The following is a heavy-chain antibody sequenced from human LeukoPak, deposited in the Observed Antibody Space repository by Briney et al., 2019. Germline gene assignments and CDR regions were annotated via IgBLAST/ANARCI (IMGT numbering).Heavy chain of an antibody. V-gene: IGHV1-8*01. D-gene: IGHD3-22*01. J-gene: IGHJ4*01. CDR2: MSPKSGNT. Sequence: GASVKVSCKVSGYTFTSYDINWVRQATGQGLEWMGWMSPKSGNTGYAQKFQGRVTMTSYTSISTAYMELSSLGSDDSAVYYCARGSSGYYYSPDYWGQGTLVTVFS. CDR3: ARGSSGYYYSPDY. CDR1: GYTFTSYD.